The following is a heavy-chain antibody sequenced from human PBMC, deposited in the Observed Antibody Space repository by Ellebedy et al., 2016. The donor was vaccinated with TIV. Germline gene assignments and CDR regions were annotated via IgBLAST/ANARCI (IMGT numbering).Heavy chain of an antibody. CDR2: INVDGSEK. Sequence: GGSLRLSXAASGFTFSSYWMSWVRQAPGKGLEWVANINVDGSEKYYADSVKGRFTISRDNAKNSLFLQMNSLRAEDTAVHYCARRSSSGWDIWGQGTMVTVSS. D-gene: IGHD6-19*01. J-gene: IGHJ3*02. CDR1: GFTFSSYW. V-gene: IGHV3-7*03. CDR3: ARRSSSGWDI.